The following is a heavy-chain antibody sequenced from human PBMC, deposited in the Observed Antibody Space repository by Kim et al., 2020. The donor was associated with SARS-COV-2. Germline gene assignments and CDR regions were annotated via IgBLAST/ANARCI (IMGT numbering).Heavy chain of an antibody. J-gene: IGHJ6*02. D-gene: IGHD3-9*01. CDR1: GFTFSSYW. CDR2: INSDGSST. V-gene: IGHV3-74*01. Sequence: GGSLRLSCAASGFTFSSYWMHWVRQAPGKGLVWVSRINSDGSSTSYADSVKGRFTISRDNANNTLYLQMNSLRAEDTAVYYCARDQGYDILTGYYEYYYYYGMDVWGQGTTVTVSS. CDR3: ARDQGYDILTGYYEYYYYYGMDV.